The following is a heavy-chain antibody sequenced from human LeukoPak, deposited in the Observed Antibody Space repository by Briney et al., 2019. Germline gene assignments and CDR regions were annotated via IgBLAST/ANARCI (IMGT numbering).Heavy chain of an antibody. CDR2: IYPGDSDT. J-gene: IGHJ6*02. D-gene: IGHD3-22*01. Sequence: GESLKISCKGSGYRFTSYWIGWVRQMPGKGLEWMGIIYPGDSDTRYSPSFQGQVTISADKSISTAYLQWSSLKASDTAMYYCARNYYDSSGYPDEYYYYYYGMDVWGQGTTVTVSS. CDR3: ARNYYDSSGYPDEYYYYYYGMDV. CDR1: GYRFTSYW. V-gene: IGHV5-51*01.